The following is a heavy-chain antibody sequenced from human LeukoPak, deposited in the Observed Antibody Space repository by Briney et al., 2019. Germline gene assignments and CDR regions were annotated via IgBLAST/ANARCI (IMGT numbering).Heavy chain of an antibody. Sequence: PGRSLRLSCAASGFTFSGYGMHWVRQAPGKGLEWVAVIWYDGSNKYYADSVKGRFTISRDNSKNTLYLQMNSLRAEDTAVYYCAKFRYYYDSSGSGIDYWGQGTLVTVSS. CDR2: IWYDGSNK. V-gene: IGHV3-33*06. CDR3: AKFRYYYDSSGSGIDY. D-gene: IGHD3-22*01. CDR1: GFTFSGYG. J-gene: IGHJ4*02.